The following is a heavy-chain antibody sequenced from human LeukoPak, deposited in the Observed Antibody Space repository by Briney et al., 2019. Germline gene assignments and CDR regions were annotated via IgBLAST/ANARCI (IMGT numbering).Heavy chain of an antibody. Sequence: ASVKVSCKASGYTFTGYYMHWVRQAPGQGLEWMGWINPNSGGTNYAQKFQGRVTMTRDTSISTAYMELRSLRSDDTAVYYCARDSGYGVIYDYWGQGTLVTVSS. D-gene: IGHD3-16*02. J-gene: IGHJ4*02. CDR3: ARDSGYGVIYDY. V-gene: IGHV1-2*02. CDR2: INPNSGGT. CDR1: GYTFTGYY.